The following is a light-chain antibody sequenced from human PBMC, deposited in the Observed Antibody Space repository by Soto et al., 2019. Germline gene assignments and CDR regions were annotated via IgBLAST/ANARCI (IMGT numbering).Light chain of an antibody. V-gene: IGKV3-11*01. Sequence: EIVLTQSPATLSLSPGERATLSCRASQSVSSYLAWYQQKPGQAPRLLIYDASNRATGIPARFSGSGSGTDFTLTISSLEPEDFSFYYCQQRSNWPLYTFGQGTKLDIK. J-gene: IGKJ2*01. CDR3: QQRSNWPLYT. CDR2: DAS. CDR1: QSVSSY.